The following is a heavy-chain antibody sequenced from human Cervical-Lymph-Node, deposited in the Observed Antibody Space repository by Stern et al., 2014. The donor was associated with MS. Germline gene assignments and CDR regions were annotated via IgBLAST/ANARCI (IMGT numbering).Heavy chain of an antibody. CDR2: IIPILGIA. V-gene: IGHV1-69*04. CDR1: GGTFSSYA. CDR3: ARDARYSYGFYDNWFDP. D-gene: IGHD5-18*01. Sequence: QVQLVQSGAEVKKPGSSVKVSCKASGGTFSSYAISWVRQAPGQGLEWMGRIIPILGIASYAQKFQGRVTITADKSTTTAYMELSSLRSEDTAVYYCARDARYSYGFYDNWFDPWGQGTLVTVSS. J-gene: IGHJ5*02.